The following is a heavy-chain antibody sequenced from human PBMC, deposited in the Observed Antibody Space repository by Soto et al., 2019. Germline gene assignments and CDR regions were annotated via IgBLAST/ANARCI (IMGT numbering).Heavy chain of an antibody. CDR3: ARGFGGATPDY. Sequence: QVQLVESGGGVVQPGRSLRLSCAASGFTFSSYAMHWVRQAPGKGLEWVAVISYDGSNKYYADSVKGRFTISRDNSKNTLYLQMNSLRAEDTAVYYCARGFGGATPDYWGQGTLVTVSS. CDR1: GFTFSSYA. J-gene: IGHJ4*02. V-gene: IGHV3-30-3*01. D-gene: IGHD3-16*01. CDR2: ISYDGSNK.